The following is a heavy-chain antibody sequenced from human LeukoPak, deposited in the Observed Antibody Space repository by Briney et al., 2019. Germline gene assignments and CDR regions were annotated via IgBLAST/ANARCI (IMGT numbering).Heavy chain of an antibody. CDR1: GFTFSRNS. CDR2: ISYDGNNK. D-gene: IGHD2-15*01. CDR3: AREALTGSWHWFDP. V-gene: IGHV3-30-3*01. Sequence: GRSLRLSCAVSGFTFSRNSMHWVRQAPGKGLEWVADISYDGNNKHYADSVKGRFTISRDNSKNTLYLQMNSLRPEDTAVYFCAREALTGSWHWFDPWGQGTLVTVSS. J-gene: IGHJ5*02.